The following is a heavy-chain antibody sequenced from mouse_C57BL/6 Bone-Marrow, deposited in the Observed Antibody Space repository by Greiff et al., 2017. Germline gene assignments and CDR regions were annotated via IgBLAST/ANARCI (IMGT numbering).Heavy chain of an antibody. CDR3: AQIYYGEYFDV. V-gene: IGHV3-6*01. CDR2: ISYDGSN. CDR1: GYSITSGYY. Sequence: VQLQQSGPGLVKPSQSLSLTCSVTGYSITSGYYWNWIRQFPGNKLEWMGYISYDGSNNYNPSLKNRISITRDTSRNQFFLKLNSVTTEDTATYYCAQIYYGEYFDVWGTGTTVTVSS. J-gene: IGHJ1*03. D-gene: IGHD2-13*01.